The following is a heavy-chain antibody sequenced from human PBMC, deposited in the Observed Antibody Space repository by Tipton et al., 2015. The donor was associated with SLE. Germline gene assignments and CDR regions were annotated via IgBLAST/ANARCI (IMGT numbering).Heavy chain of an antibody. CDR3: ARAGDSRDFDGFDI. Sequence: LRLSCAASGFTFSSYWMHWVRQAPGKGLEWIGEINHSGSTNYNPSLKSRVTISVDTSKNQFSLKVSSVTAADTAVYYCARAGDSRDFDGFDIWGQGTMVTVSS. D-gene: IGHD6-13*01. CDR2: INHSGST. V-gene: IGHV4-34*01. J-gene: IGHJ3*02. CDR1: GFTFSSYW.